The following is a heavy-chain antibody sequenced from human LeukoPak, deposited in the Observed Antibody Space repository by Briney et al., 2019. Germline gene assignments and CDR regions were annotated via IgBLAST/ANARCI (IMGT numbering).Heavy chain of an antibody. D-gene: IGHD3-3*02. V-gene: IGHV4-59*01. CDR1: GGSISRYY. CDR3: ARGAHFWSSYFDP. Sequence: SEXLSLTCTLSGGSISRYYWNWLGQPPGKGLEGLVYVYYCPNPKYNPSFKSPVTISLDTSKTQFSLKLPSVTAADTAVYYCARGAHFWSSYFDPWGQGTLVTVSS. J-gene: IGHJ5*02. CDR2: VYYCPNP.